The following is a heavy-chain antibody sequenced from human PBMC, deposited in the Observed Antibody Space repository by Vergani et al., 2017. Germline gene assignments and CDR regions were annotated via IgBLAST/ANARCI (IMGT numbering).Heavy chain of an antibody. D-gene: IGHD6-19*01. Sequence: QVTLKESGPALVKPTQTLTLTCTFSGFSLSTSGMRVSWIRQPPGKALEWLARIDWDDDKFYSTSLKTSPTISKDSSKNQVVLTMTNMDPVDTATYYWARINPQWLDAFDIWGQGTMVTVSS. CDR3: ARINPQWLDAFDI. V-gene: IGHV2-70*04. J-gene: IGHJ3*02. CDR1: GFSLSTSGMR. CDR2: IDWDDDK.